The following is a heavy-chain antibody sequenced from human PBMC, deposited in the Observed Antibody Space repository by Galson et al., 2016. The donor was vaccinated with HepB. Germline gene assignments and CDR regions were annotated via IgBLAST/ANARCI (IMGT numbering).Heavy chain of an antibody. Sequence: SLRLSCAASGFTSSDYSMNWVRQAPGEGLEWVSYIASNRRTIYYADSARGRFTISRDNAKNSLYLQMNSLRDEDTAVYYCARDGRRGYDMDVWGQGTTVTVSS. CDR1: GFTSSDYS. CDR3: ARDGRRGYDMDV. V-gene: IGHV3-48*02. J-gene: IGHJ6*02. CDR2: IASNRRTI.